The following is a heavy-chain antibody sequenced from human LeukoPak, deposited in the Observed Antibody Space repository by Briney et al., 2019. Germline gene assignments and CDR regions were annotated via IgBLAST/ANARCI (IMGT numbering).Heavy chain of an antibody. CDR1: GYNFANFW. CDR3: ARHSDVVGAI. V-gene: IGHV5-51*01. CDR2: IYPRDSDT. J-gene: IGHJ4*02. D-gene: IGHD3-16*01. Sequence: GESLKISCKGSGSGYNFANFWIGWVRQMPGTGLEWVGIIYPRDSDTIYSPSFQGHVTISADTSINTAYLEWRSLEASDTAMYYCARHSDVVGAIWGQGTQVTVSS.